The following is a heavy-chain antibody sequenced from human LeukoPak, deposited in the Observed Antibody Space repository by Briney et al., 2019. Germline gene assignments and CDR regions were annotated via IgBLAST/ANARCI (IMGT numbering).Heavy chain of an antibody. J-gene: IGHJ3*02. CDR1: GGSISSGGYY. Sequence: SETLSLTCTVSGGSISSGGYYWSWIRQHPGKGLEWIGYIYYSGSTYYNPSLKSRVTISVDTSKNQFSLKLSSVTAADTAVYYCARVELHPTDDAFDIWGQGTMVTVSS. CDR3: ARVELHPTDDAFDI. V-gene: IGHV4-61*08. D-gene: IGHD1-7*01. CDR2: IYYSGST.